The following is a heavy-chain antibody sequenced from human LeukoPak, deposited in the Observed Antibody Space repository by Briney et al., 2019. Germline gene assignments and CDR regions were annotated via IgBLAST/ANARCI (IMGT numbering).Heavy chain of an antibody. V-gene: IGHV3-23*01. CDR3: AKDRGILWWYFDY. J-gene: IGHJ4*02. D-gene: IGHD2-21*01. Sequence: GGSLRLSCAASGFTVSSNYMSWVRQAPGKGLEWVSGISGSGSGGSTYYADSVKGRFTISRDNSKNTLYLQMNSLRAEDTAVYYCAKDRGILWWYFDYWGQGNLVTVSS. CDR1: GFTVSSNY. CDR2: ISGSGSGGST.